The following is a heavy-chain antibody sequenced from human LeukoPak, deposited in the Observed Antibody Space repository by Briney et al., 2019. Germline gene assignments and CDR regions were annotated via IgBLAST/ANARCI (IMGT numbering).Heavy chain of an antibody. D-gene: IGHD3-9*01. CDR2: ISGSGGST. J-gene: IGHJ4*02. Sequence: GGSLRLSCAASGFTFSSYAMSCVRQAPGKGLEWVSAISGSGGSTYYADSVKGRFTISRDNSKNTLYLQMNSLRAEDTAVYYCAKEGSLRYFDWLLSGDFDYWGQGTLVTVSS. V-gene: IGHV3-23*01. CDR1: GFTFSSYA. CDR3: AKEGSLRYFDWLLSGDFDY.